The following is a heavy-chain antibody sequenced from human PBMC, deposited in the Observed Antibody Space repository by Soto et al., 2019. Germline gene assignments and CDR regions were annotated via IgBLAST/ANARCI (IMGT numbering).Heavy chain of an antibody. CDR3: PKDIHVRKCRPTHHAFDI. J-gene: IGHJ3*02. D-gene: IGHD6-6*01. CDR1: GFTFSDYC. V-gene: IGHV3-11*01. Sequence: QVQLVESGGGWVKSGGSLRLTCAASGFTFSDYCMGWIRQAPGKGLEWVSYTCGGGTTKYYVDSVKGRFTVSGDNTKNSRYLQMDSRRNYYTTVYFCPKDIHVRKCRPTHHAFDIWGQGRRVTVAS. CDR2: TCGGGTTK.